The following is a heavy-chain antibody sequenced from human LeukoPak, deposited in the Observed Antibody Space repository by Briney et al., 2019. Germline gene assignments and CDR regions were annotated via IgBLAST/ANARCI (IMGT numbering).Heavy chain of an antibody. CDR3: AKTPVGMVTLDY. CDR2: ISGSGGNT. Sequence: GGSLRLSCAASGFTFNNYGMTWVRQAPGKGLEWVSGISGSGGNTYYADSVEGRFTISRDNAKNSLYLQMSSLRAEDTAVYYCAKTPVGMVTLDYWGQGTLVTVSS. CDR1: GFTFNNYG. V-gene: IGHV3-23*01. J-gene: IGHJ4*02. D-gene: IGHD5-24*01.